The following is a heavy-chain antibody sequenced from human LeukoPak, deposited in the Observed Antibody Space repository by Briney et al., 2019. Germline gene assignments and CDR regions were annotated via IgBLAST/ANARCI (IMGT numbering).Heavy chain of an antibody. CDR2: IIPIFGTA. CDR3: ASAISGSYPGDY. D-gene: IGHD1-26*01. V-gene: IGHV1-69*05. Sequence: GSSVKVSCKASGGTFSSYAISWVRQAPGQGLEWMGGIIPIFGTANYAQKFQGRGTITTDESTSTAYMELSGLRSEDTAVYYCASAISGSYPGDYWGQGTLVTVS. CDR1: GGTFSSYA. J-gene: IGHJ4*02.